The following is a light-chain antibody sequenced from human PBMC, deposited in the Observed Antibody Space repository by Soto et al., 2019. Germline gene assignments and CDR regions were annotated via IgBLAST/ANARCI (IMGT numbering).Light chain of an antibody. CDR2: DAS. Sequence: EIVLTQSPATLSLSPGERATLSCRASQSVSSYLAWYQQKPGQVPSLLIYDASNRATGIPARFSGSGSGTDFTLTISSLEPEDFAVYYCQHRANWPWTFGQGTKVEIK. J-gene: IGKJ1*01. CDR1: QSVSSY. CDR3: QHRANWPWT. V-gene: IGKV3-11*01.